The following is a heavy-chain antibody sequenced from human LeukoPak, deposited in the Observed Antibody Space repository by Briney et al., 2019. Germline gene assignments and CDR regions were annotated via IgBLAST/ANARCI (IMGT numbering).Heavy chain of an antibody. CDR2: IYSDGRT. J-gene: IGHJ4*02. CDR1: GFTVSTNY. CDR3: TRDPTAVADRGDY. Sequence: GGSLRISCAASGFTVSTNYLSWVRQAPGKGLEWASSIYSDGRTYYADSVKGRFTISRDNFKNSVYLQMNSLRAEDTAVYYCTRDPTAVADRGDYWGQGTLVTVSS. D-gene: IGHD6-19*01. V-gene: IGHV3-53*01.